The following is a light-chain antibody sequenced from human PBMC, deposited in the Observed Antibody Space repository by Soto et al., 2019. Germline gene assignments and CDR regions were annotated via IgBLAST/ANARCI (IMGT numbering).Light chain of an antibody. CDR1: QIVASS. Sequence: IVLTQSPATLSVSPGERATLACRASQIVASSLAWYQQKPGQAPRLLIYGASTRATGVPARFSGSGSGTEFTLTISSLQSEDFAVYYCQQYKDWPLTFGGGTKVDIK. CDR2: GAS. J-gene: IGKJ4*01. V-gene: IGKV3-15*01. CDR3: QQYKDWPLT.